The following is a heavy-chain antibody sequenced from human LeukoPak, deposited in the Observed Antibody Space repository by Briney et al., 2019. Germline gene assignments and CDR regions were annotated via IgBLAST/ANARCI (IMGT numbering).Heavy chain of an antibody. D-gene: IGHD4-17*01. J-gene: IGHJ6*02. V-gene: IGHV1-2*04. CDR2: INPNTCCT. CDR3: ARGDYGDYPGYYYSYAMDV. CDR1: GYTFTGYY. Sequence: ASVKVSCKASGYTFTGYYMHWVRQAPGQGLEWMGWINPNTCCTNYAQKFQDWVTMTRDTSISTAYMELSRLRSDDTAVYYCARGDYGDYPGYYYSYAMDVWGQGTTVTVSS.